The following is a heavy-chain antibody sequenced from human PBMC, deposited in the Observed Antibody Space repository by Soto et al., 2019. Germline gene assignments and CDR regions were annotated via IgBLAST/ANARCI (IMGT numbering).Heavy chain of an antibody. J-gene: IGHJ6*02. V-gene: IGHV3-23*01. CDR3: ARGPRAPPPHDYGMDV. CDR1: GFTFSSHV. CDR2: ISGGGGTT. Sequence: EVQLLESGGGLVQPGGSLRLSCAASGFTFSSHVMNWVRQAPGKGLEWVAAISGGGGTTFYGDSVEGRFTMSRDNSKNPLVRQMNSLRAEDTAVYFCARGPRAPPPHDYGMDVWGQGPTVTVSS.